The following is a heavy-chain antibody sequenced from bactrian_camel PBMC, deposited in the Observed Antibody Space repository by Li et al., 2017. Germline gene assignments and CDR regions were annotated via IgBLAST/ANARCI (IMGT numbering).Heavy chain of an antibody. CDR3: AGDRPYGAWYMETEYRY. D-gene: IGHD6*01. J-gene: IGHJ4*01. CDR2: VSTGGSST. CDR1: LYIYSSYC. V-gene: IGHV3S1*01. Sequence: HVQLVESGGGSVQGGESLRLSCEISLYIYSSYCMGWFRQAPGKERAAVAAVSTGGSSTMYVDSVKGRFTISREGGKNTVHLQMNSLIPEDTGVYYCAGDRPYGAWYMETEYRYWGRGTQ.